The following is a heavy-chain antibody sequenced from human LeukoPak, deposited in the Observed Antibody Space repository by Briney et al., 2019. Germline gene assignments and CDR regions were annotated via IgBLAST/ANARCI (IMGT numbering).Heavy chain of an antibody. V-gene: IGHV4-39*01. Sequence: SETLSLTCTVSGGSISSSSYYWGWIRQPPGKGLEWIGSIYYSGSTYYNPSLKSRVTISVDTSKNQFSLKLSSVTAADTAVYYCARQSKYYYYYMDVWGKGTTVTVSS. CDR1: GGSISSSSYY. CDR3: ARQSKYYYYYMDV. J-gene: IGHJ6*03. CDR2: IYYSGST.